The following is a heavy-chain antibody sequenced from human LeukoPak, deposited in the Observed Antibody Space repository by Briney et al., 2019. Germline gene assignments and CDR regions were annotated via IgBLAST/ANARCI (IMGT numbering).Heavy chain of an antibody. Sequence: PGGSLRLSCAASGFTFSNAWMSWVRQAPGKGLEWVGRIKSKTDGGTTDYAAPVKGRFTISRDDSKNTLYLQMNSLKTEDTAVYYCTTDLGCSGTSCYMAYYYYYMDVWGKGTTVTVSS. J-gene: IGHJ6*03. D-gene: IGHD2-2*02. CDR3: TTDLGCSGTSCYMAYYYYYMDV. CDR1: GFTFSNAW. V-gene: IGHV3-15*01. CDR2: IKSKTDGGTT.